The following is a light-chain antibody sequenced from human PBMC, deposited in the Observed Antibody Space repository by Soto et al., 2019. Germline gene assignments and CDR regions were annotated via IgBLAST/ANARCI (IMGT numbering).Light chain of an antibody. CDR2: DAS. V-gene: IGKV3D-20*01. CDR1: QSVSSSS. Sequence: EIVLTQSPATLSLSPGERATLSCGASQSVSSSSLAWYQQKPGLAPRLLIYDASSRATGIPDRFSGSGSGTDFTLTISRLEPEDFAVYYCQQYGSLPFTFGPGTKVDIK. J-gene: IGKJ3*01. CDR3: QQYGSLPFT.